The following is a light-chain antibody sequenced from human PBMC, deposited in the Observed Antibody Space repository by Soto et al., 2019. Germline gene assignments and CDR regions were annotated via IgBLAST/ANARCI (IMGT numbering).Light chain of an antibody. J-gene: IGLJ3*02. CDR2: GNS. CDR1: SSNIGAGYD. Sequence: QSVLTQPPSVSGAPGQRVTISCTGSSSNIGAGYDVHWYQQLPGTAPKLLIYGNSNRPSGVPDRFSGSKSGTSASLAITGLQAEVEADYSCQSFDSSLSGSVFGGGPKLPFL. CDR3: QSFDSSLSGSV. V-gene: IGLV1-40*01.